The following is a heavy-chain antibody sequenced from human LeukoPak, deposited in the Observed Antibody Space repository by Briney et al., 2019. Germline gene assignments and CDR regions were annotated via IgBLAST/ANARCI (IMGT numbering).Heavy chain of an antibody. CDR3: ARGQLYSGSYTIDY. CDR1: GYTFTSYY. V-gene: IGHV1-46*01. D-gene: IGHD1-26*01. CDR2: ITTSGGST. Sequence: ASVKVSCKASGYTFTSYYMHWVRQAPGQGLEWMGIITTSGGSTNYAQNFQGRVTMTRDTSTSTVYMELTSLGSEDTAVYYCARGQLYSGSYTIDYWGQGTLVTVSS. J-gene: IGHJ4*02.